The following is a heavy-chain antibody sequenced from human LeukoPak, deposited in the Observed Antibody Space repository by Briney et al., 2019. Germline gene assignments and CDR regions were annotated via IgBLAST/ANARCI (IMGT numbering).Heavy chain of an antibody. CDR1: GFTFSNYW. V-gene: IGHV3-74*01. J-gene: IGHJ4*02. CDR3: TPG. Sequence: QPGGSLRLSCAVSGFTFSNYWMHWVRQAPGKGLVWVSRINGDGTVTFYADSVKGRFTISRGNAKNTLFLQMNSLRAEDTAVYYCTPGGGRGTLVTVSS. D-gene: IGHD3-10*01. CDR2: INGDGTVT.